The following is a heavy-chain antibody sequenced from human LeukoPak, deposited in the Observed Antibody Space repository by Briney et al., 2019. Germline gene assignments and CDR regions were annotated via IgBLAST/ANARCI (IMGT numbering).Heavy chain of an antibody. CDR1: GFTFSSYA. CDR2: ISYDGSNK. D-gene: IGHD2-8*01. V-gene: IGHV3-30*04. J-gene: IGHJ4*02. Sequence: GGSLRLSCAASGFTFSSYAMHWVRQAPGKGLEWVAVISYDGSNKYYADSVKGRFTISRDNSKNTLYLQMNSLRAEDTAVYCAPTLVLGEWGQGTLVTVSS. CDR3: PTLVLGE.